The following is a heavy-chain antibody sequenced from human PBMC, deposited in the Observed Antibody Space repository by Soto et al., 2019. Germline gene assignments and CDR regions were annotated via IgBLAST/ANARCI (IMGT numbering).Heavy chain of an antibody. V-gene: IGHV4-39*01. CDR2: IHYRGST. J-gene: IGHJ4*02. Sequence: QLQLQESGPGLVKPSETLSLICTVSGDSISSSSYYWGWIRQPPGKGLEWIGRIHYRGSTYYNPSLKSRVPMSVDTSTYQSSLQLTSVTGTDTAVYYCARLWAGTRPPDFSGQGTLVIDS. CDR3: ARLWAGTRPPDF. CDR1: GDSISSSSYY. D-gene: IGHD2-2*01.